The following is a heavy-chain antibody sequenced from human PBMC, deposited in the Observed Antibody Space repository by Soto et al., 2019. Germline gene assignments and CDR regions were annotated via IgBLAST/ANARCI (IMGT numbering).Heavy chain of an antibody. D-gene: IGHD5-12*01. J-gene: IGHJ6*02. CDR2: ISSSSSYI. CDR3: ARAQMATIMPPYYYYGMDV. V-gene: IGHV3-21*01. Sequence: PGGFLRLSCAASGFTFSSYSMNWVRQAPGKGLEWVSSISSSSSYIYYADSVKGRFTISRDNAKNSLYLQMNSLRAEDTAVYYCARAQMATIMPPYYYYGMDVWGQGTTVTVSS. CDR1: GFTFSSYS.